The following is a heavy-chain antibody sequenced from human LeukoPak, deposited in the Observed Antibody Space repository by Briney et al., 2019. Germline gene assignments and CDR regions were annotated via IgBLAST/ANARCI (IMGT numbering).Heavy chain of an antibody. Sequence: GGSLRLSCAASGFTVGNNYMSWVRQAPGKGLEWVSLIYSAGSTYYADSVRGRFTISRDNAKNTLYLQMNSLRAEDTAVYYCAMDAAVKDSWGQGTLVTVSS. CDR1: GFTVGNNY. J-gene: IGHJ4*02. CDR2: IYSAGST. V-gene: IGHV3-66*01. CDR3: AMDAAVKDS. D-gene: IGHD4-17*01.